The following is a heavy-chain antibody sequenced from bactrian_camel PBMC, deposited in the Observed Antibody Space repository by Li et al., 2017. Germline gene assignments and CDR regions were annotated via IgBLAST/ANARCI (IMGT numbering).Heavy chain of an antibody. CDR1: ASTYYSNC. CDR2: IDNHGSV. D-gene: IGHD1*01. Sequence: VQLVESGGGSVQAGGSLRLSCVTSASTYYSNCMAWFRQAPGKEREVVATIDNHGSVSFQRSVLGRFTISKDNAKNTLYLQMNSLEPEDTAIYYCVRSAARWRVCGLGHIALWGYWGQGTQVTVS. J-gene: IGHJ4*01. V-gene: IGHV3S53*01. CDR3: VRSAARWRVCGLGHIALWGY.